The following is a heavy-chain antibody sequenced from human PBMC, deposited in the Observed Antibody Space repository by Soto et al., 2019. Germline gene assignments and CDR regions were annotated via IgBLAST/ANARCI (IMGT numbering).Heavy chain of an antibody. CDR2: ISYDGSNK. V-gene: IGHV3-30-3*01. J-gene: IGHJ6*02. CDR1: GFTFSSYA. CDR3: ARDTTEYQLLWHSDAYYYGMDV. D-gene: IGHD2-2*01. Sequence: GRSLRLSCAASGFTFSSYAMHWVRQAPGKGLEWVAVISYDGSNKYYADSVKGRFTISRDNSKNTLYLQMNSLRAEDTAVYYCARDTTEYQLLWHSDAYYYGMDVWGQGTTVTVSS.